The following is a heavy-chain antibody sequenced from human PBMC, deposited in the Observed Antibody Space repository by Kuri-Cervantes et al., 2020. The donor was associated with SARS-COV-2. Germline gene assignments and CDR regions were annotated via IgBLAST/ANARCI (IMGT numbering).Heavy chain of an antibody. J-gene: IGHJ5*02. D-gene: IGHD3-9*01. CDR2: IYTSGST. Sequence: GSLRLSCTVSGGSISSYYWSWIRQPAGKGLEWIGRIYTSGSTNYNPSLKSRVTMSVDTSKNQFSLKLSSVTAADTAVYYCARDTYYDTLTGYSPLGFDPWGQGTLVTVSS. CDR1: GGSISSYY. V-gene: IGHV4-4*07. CDR3: ARDTYYDTLTGYSPLGFDP.